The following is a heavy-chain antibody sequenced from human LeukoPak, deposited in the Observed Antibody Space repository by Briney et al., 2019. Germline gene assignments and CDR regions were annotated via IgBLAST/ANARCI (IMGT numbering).Heavy chain of an antibody. D-gene: IGHD5-24*01. V-gene: IGHV3-30*01. CDR2: ISYDGTNK. CDR1: GFTFSSYA. Sequence: GRSLRLSCAASGFTFSSYAMHWVRQAPGKGLEWVAVISYDGTNKYYADSVKGRFTISRDSSKNTLYLQMNSLRAEDTAVYYCARDGYNRAGGADWFDPWGQGTLVTVSS. J-gene: IGHJ5*02. CDR3: ARDGYNRAGGADWFDP.